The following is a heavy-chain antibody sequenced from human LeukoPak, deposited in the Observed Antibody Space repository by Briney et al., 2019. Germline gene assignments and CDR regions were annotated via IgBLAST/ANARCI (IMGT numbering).Heavy chain of an antibody. CDR1: GYSFNTYW. V-gene: IGHV5-51*01. CDR2: IYPGDSDT. D-gene: IGHD3-10*01. Sequence: GESLKISCKGSGYSFNTYWIAWVRQMPGKGLEWMGIIYPGDSDTRYSPSFQGQVTISADKSISTAYLQWSSLKASDTAMYYCARRREGYYGSGSYRWFDPWGQGTLVTVSS. CDR3: ARRREGYYGSGSYRWFDP. J-gene: IGHJ5*02.